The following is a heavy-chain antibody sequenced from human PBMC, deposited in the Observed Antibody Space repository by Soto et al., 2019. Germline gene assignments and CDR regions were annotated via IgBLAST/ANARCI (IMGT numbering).Heavy chain of an antibody. V-gene: IGHV3-23*01. CDR3: ANPPLRGITIFGVVTEFDY. J-gene: IGHJ4*02. D-gene: IGHD3-3*01. CDR2: ISGSGGST. CDR1: GFTFSSYA. Sequence: DVQLLESGGGLVQPGGSLRLSCAASGFTFSSYAMSWVRQAQGKGLEWVSAISGSGGSTYYADSVKGRFTISGDNSKNTLYLQMNRVRAEDTAVYNGANPPLRGITIFGVVTEFDYWGQGTLVTVSS.